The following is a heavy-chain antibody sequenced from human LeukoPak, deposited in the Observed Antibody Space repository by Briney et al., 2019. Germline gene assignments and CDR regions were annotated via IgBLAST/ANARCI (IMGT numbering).Heavy chain of an antibody. J-gene: IGHJ4*02. CDR1: GLTFSNSG. V-gene: IGHV3-23*01. CDR2: IGGSNTNT. Sequence: GGSLRLSCATSGLTFSNSGMSWVRQAPGKGLEWVSSIGGSNTNTYYADSVKGRFTISRDNSKSTVSLQMSSLRAEDTAVYYCAKDTPTTGYHLDSWGQGTLVTVSS. CDR3: AKDTPTTGYHLDS. D-gene: IGHD1-1*01.